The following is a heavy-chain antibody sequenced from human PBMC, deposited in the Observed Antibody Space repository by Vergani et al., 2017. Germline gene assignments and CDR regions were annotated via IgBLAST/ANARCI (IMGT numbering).Heavy chain of an antibody. D-gene: IGHD5-24*01. V-gene: IGHV3-15*01. CDR1: GLRFKDAW. Sequence: EVQLVESGGDFVQPGRSLRLSCAASGLRFKDAWMAWVRQTPGQGLEWVGQIKTKDHDDSTDYSAAVKGRFIISRDDSPSTIYLQMNPLKTEDTGVYYCTTLDFMAQSEMFDYWGRGTLVSVSS. J-gene: IGHJ4*02. CDR3: TTLDFMAQSEMFDY. CDR2: IKTKDHDDST.